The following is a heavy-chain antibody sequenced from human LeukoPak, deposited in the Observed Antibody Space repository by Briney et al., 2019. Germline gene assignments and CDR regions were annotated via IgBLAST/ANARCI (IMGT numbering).Heavy chain of an antibody. J-gene: IGHJ6*03. CDR2: IIPIFGTA. CDR1: GGTFSSYA. Sequence: GASVKVSCKASGGTFSSYAISWVRQAPGQGLEWMGGIIPIFGTANYAQKFQGRVTITTDESTSTAYMELSSLRSEDTAVYYRARCGGRVYYMDVWGKGTTVTVSS. V-gene: IGHV1-69*05. CDR3: ARCGGRVYYMDV. D-gene: IGHD2-15*01.